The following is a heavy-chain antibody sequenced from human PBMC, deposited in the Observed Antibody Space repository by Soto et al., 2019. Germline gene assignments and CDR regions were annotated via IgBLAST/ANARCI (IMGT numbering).Heavy chain of an antibody. CDR3: ARVEGRFLEWLFPPAYGMDV. CDR2: IYYSGST. D-gene: IGHD3-3*01. V-gene: IGHV4-39*01. CDR1: GGSISSSSYY. Sequence: SETLSLTCTVSGGSISSSSYYWGWIRQPPGKGLEWIGSIYYSGSTYYNPSLKSRVTISVDTSKNQFSLKLSSVTAADTAVYYCARVEGRFLEWLFPPAYGMDVWGQGTTVTVSS. J-gene: IGHJ6*02.